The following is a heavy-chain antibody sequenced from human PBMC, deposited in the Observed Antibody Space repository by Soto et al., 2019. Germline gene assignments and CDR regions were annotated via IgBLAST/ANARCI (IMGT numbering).Heavy chain of an antibody. CDR2: IIPIFGTA. CDR3: GDCSGGSCYSGMDV. CDR1: GGTFSSYA. D-gene: IGHD2-15*01. Sequence: SVKVSCKASGGTFSSYAISWVRQAPGQGLEWMGGIIPIFGTANYAQKFQGRVTITADESTSTAYMELSSLRSEDTAVYYCGDCSGGSCYSGMDVWGQGTTVTVSS. J-gene: IGHJ6*02. V-gene: IGHV1-69*13.